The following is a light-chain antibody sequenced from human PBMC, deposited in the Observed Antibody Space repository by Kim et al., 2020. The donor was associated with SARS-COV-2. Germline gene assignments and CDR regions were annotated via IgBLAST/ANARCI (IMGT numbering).Light chain of an antibody. CDR2: GAS. CDR3: QQYGSSRIT. CDR1: QSVSSSY. Sequence: EIVLTQSPGTLSLSPGERATLSCRASQSVSSSYLAWYQQKPGQAPSLLIYGASSRATGIPDRFSGSRSGTDFTLTISRLEPEDFAVYYCQQYGSSRITFGQGTRLEIK. V-gene: IGKV3-20*01. J-gene: IGKJ5*01.